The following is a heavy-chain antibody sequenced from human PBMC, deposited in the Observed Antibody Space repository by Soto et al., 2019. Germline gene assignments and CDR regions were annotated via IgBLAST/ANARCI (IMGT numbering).Heavy chain of an antibody. CDR1: GGSISSGGYS. Sequence: SETLSLTCAVSGGSISSGGYSWSWIRQPPGKGLEWIGYIYHSGSTYYNPSLKSRVTISVDRSKNQFSLKLSSVTAADTAVYYCARGSSSWYPFDYWGQRTLVTVSS. CDR2: IYHSGST. CDR3: ARGSSSWYPFDY. V-gene: IGHV4-30-2*01. J-gene: IGHJ4*02. D-gene: IGHD6-13*01.